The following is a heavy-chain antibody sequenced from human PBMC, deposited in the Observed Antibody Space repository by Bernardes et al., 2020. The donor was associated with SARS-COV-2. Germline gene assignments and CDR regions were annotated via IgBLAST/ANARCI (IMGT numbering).Heavy chain of an antibody. V-gene: IGHV4-39*01. CDR1: GASISSSNYY. D-gene: IGHD2-21*02. J-gene: IGHJ6*02. CDR2: IYSRGSS. Sequence: TLSLTCTVSGASISSSNYYWGWIRQPPGKGLEWVGSIYSRGSSYYNPSLQSRVSASVDTSKNQFSLRLSFVTAADTAVYFCAGSSCGIDCYIGGLRSWDYGMDVWGQGTTVTVSS. CDR3: AGSSCGIDCYIGGLRSWDYGMDV.